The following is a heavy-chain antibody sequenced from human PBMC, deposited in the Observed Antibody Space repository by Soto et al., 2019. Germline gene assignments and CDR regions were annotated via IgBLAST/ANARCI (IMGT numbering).Heavy chain of an antibody. CDR1: GFTFSTYT. CDR3: AKDMRPDGVWDFDY. J-gene: IGHJ4*02. CDR2: VSQDGTA. V-gene: IGHV3-23*01. Sequence: VQLLESGGGLAQPGGSLRLSCAASGFTFSTYTMAWVRQAPGRGPEWVAGVSQDGTAHYADSVKGRFTIYRDNSRDTVYLQMITLGGEDTAVYYCAKDMRPDGVWDFDYWGQGTLVTVSS. D-gene: IGHD4-17*01.